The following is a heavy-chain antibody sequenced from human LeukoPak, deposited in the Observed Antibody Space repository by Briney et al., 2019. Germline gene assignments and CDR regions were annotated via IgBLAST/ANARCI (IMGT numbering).Heavy chain of an antibody. J-gene: IGHJ4*02. CDR1: GASLSNFY. CDR2: IFSSGTT. V-gene: IGHV4-4*09. CDR3: ARRQDSGAQKHYLDY. D-gene: IGHD2-15*01. Sequence: SETLSLTCTVSGASLSNFYWSWVRQSPGKGLEWIGFIFSSGTTNYNPSLASRVAMSLDTSKNQFSLRLNSVTAADTAVYYCARRQDSGAQKHYLDYWGQGTLATVSS.